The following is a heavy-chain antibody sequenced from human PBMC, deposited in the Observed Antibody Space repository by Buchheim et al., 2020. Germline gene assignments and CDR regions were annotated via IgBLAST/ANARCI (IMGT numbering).Heavy chain of an antibody. V-gene: IGHV1-8*01. CDR2: MNPNSGNT. D-gene: IGHD2-2*01. J-gene: IGHJ6*02. CDR3: ARFRYCSSTSCFYYYGMDV. Sequence: QVQLVQSGAEVKKPGASVKVSCKASGYTFTSYDINWVRQATGQGLEWMGWMNPNSGNTGYAQKFQGRVTMTRKTSISTAYMELSSLRSEDTAVYYCARFRYCSSTSCFYYYGMDVWGQGTT. CDR1: GYTFTSYD.